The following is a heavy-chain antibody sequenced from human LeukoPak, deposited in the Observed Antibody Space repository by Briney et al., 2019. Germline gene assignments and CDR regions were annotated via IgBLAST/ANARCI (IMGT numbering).Heavy chain of an antibody. Sequence: RSGGSLRLSCEASGFSFSDHWMGWVRQAPGKGLECVANIKHDGRGKEYVDSVKGRFTISRDNAKNSVYLEMSSLRAEDTAVYYCAKWRWRQSEYEDWGQGTLVTVSS. CDR2: IKHDGRGK. J-gene: IGHJ4*02. CDR1: GFSFSDHW. CDR3: AKWRWRQSEYED. D-gene: IGHD5-24*01. V-gene: IGHV3-7*01.